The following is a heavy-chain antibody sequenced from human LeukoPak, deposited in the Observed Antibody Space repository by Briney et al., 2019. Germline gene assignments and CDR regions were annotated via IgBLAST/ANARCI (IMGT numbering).Heavy chain of an antibody. CDR1: GYAFTSYY. J-gene: IGHJ4*02. V-gene: IGHV1-46*01. CDR3: ARGGTTVVTPGDY. CDR2: INPSGGST. Sequence: ASVKVSCKASGYAFTSYYMHWVRQAPGQGLEWMGIINPSGGSTSYAQRFQGRVTMTRDTSTSTVYMELGSLRSEDTAVYYCARGGTTVVTPGDYWGQGTLVTVSS. D-gene: IGHD4-23*01.